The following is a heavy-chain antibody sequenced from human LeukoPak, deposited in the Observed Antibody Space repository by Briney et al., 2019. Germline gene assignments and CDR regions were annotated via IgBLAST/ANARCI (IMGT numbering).Heavy chain of an antibody. V-gene: IGHV1-2*02. Sequence: ASVKVSCKASGYTFTGYYMHWVRQAPGQGLEWMGWINPNSGGTNYAQKFQGRVTMTRDTSISTAYMELSRLRSDDTAVYYCASSPVRGWELLYDAFDIWGQGTMVTVSS. D-gene: IGHD1-26*01. CDR3: ASSPVRGWELLYDAFDI. CDR2: INPNSGGT. J-gene: IGHJ3*02. CDR1: GYTFTGYY.